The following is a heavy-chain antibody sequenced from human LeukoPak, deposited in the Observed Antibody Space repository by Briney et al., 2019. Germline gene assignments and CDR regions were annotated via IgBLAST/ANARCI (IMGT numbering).Heavy chain of an antibody. CDR3: AKLREWELPDLFDY. CDR1: GFTFNTYD. CDR2: VSGSGGST. Sequence: GGSLRLSCAASGFTFNTYDMSWVRQAPGKGLEWVSGVSGSGGSTYYADSVKGRFTISRDNSKNTLYLQMNSLRAEDTAVYYCAKLREWELPDLFDYWGQGTLVTVSS. J-gene: IGHJ4*02. V-gene: IGHV3-23*01. D-gene: IGHD1-26*01.